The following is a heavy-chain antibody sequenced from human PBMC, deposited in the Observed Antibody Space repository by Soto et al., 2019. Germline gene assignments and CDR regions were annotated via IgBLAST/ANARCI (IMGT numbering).Heavy chain of an antibody. CDR1: GFTFSSYA. V-gene: IGHV3-23*01. Sequence: EVQLLESGGGLVQPGGSLRLSCAASGFTFSSYAMSWVRQAPGKGLEWVSAISGSGGSTYYADSVKGRFTISRDNSKNTLYLQMNSLRAEDTAVYYFAKGGYCSGGSCYSDYWGQGTLVTVSS. CDR2: ISGSGGST. J-gene: IGHJ4*02. D-gene: IGHD2-15*01. CDR3: AKGGYCSGGSCYSDY.